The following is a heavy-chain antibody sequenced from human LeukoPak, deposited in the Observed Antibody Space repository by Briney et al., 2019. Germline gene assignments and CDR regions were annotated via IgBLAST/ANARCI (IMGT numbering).Heavy chain of an antibody. V-gene: IGHV3-74*01. J-gene: IGHJ5*02. CDR3: ARGTYYDFWSGPWPFDP. Sequence: GGSLRLSCAASGFTFSSYWMHWVRQAPGKGLVWVSRIKSDGSSTSYAGSVKGRFTISRDNAKNTLYLQMNSLRGEDTAVYCCARGTYYDFWSGPWPFDPWGQGTLVTVSS. D-gene: IGHD3-3*01. CDR2: IKSDGSST. CDR1: GFTFSSYW.